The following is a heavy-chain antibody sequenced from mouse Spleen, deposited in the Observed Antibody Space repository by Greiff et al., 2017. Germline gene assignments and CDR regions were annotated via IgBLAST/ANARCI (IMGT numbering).Heavy chain of an antibody. CDR1: GFTFSSYG. V-gene: IGHV5-9-2*01. D-gene: IGHD2-4*01. CDR2: ISGGGSYT. J-gene: IGHJ2*01. CDR3: ARGGYYYDYEQGYFDY. Sequence: EVKVVESGGGLVKPGGSLKLSCAASGFTFSSYGMSWVRQTPEKRLEWVATISGGGSYTYYPDSVKGRFTISRDNAKNNLYLQMSSLRSEDTALYYCARGGYYYDYEQGYFDYWGQGTTLTVSS.